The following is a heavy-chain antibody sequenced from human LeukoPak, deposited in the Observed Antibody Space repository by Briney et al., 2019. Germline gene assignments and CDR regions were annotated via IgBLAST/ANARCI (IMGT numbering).Heavy chain of an antibody. Sequence: GGSLRLSCVASGFXFSNYAMNWVRQAPGKGLEWVSLISYSGGNTYYGDSAKGRFTISRDNSKNTLYLHMSSLRAEDTAVYYCAKSYSGVNDAFEIWGQGTMVTVSS. CDR1: GFXFSNYA. CDR3: AKSYSGVNDAFEI. CDR2: ISYSGGNT. D-gene: IGHD1-26*01. J-gene: IGHJ3*02. V-gene: IGHV3-23*01.